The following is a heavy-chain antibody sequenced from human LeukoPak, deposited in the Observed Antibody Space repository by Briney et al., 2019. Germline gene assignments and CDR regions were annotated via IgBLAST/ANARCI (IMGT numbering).Heavy chain of an antibody. CDR2: INSDGSST. Sequence: GGSLRLSCAASGFTFSSYWMHWVRQAPGKGLVWVSRINSDGSSTSYADSVKGRFTISRDNAKNSLYLQMNSLRADDTAVYYCARDSSMLRGPLVIYYFDFWGQGTLVTVSS. CDR1: GFTFSSYW. J-gene: IGHJ4*02. CDR3: ARDSSMLRGPLVIYYFDF. D-gene: IGHD3-10*01. V-gene: IGHV3-74*01.